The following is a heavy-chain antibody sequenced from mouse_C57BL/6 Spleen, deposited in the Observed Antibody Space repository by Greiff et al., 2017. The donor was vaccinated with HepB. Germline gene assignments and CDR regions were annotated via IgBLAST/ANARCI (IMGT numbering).Heavy chain of an antibody. CDR1: GYTFTDYE. V-gene: IGHV1-15*01. CDR2: IDPETGGT. Sequence: VQVVESGAELVRPGASVTLSCKASGYTFTDYEMHWVKQTPVHGLEWIGAIDPETGGTAYNQKFKGKAILTADKSSSTAYMELRSLTSEDSAVYYCTRGTVAWFAYWGQGTLVTVSA. D-gene: IGHD4-1*01. J-gene: IGHJ3*01. CDR3: TRGTVAWFAY.